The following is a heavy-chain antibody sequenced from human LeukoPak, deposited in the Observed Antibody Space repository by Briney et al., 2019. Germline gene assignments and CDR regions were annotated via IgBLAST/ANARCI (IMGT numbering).Heavy chain of an antibody. J-gene: IGHJ4*02. CDR1: GFTFSSYG. CDR3: AKSMLHPNSGGYWVPFDY. Sequence: PEGSLRLSCAASGFTFSSYGMHWVRQAPGKGLEWVAFIRYDGSNKYYADSVKGRFTISRDNSKNTLYLQMNSLRAEDTAVYYCAKSMLHPNSGGYWVPFDYWGQGTLVTVSS. V-gene: IGHV3-30*02. D-gene: IGHD1-26*01. CDR2: IRYDGSNK.